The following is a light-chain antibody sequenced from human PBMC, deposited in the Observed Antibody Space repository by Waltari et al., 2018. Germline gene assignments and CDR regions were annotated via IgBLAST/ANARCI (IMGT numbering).Light chain of an antibody. V-gene: IGLV2-8*01. CDR3: NSYAGSNNVV. CDR2: EVT. J-gene: IGLJ2*01. Sequence: QSALTQPPSASGSPGQSVTISCTGTSSDVGGYNYVSWYQQHPGKAPKLMLYEVTKRPSGVPDRFSGSKSGNTASLTVSGLQAEDEADYYCNSYAGSNNVVFGGGTKLTVL. CDR1: SSDVGGYNY.